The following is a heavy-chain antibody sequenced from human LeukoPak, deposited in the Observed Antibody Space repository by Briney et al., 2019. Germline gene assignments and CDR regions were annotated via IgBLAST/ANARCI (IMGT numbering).Heavy chain of an antibody. J-gene: IGHJ4*02. D-gene: IGHD1-26*01. CDR1: GFTVRTNY. Sequence: GGSLRLSCAASGFTVRTNYMTWVRQAPGKGLEWVPVIYRDGSTYYADSVKGRFTISRDNSKNTLYLQMNSLRAEDTAVYYCARESLGYFDYWGQGTLVTVSS. CDR2: IYRDGST. CDR3: ARESLGYFDY. V-gene: IGHV3-66*01.